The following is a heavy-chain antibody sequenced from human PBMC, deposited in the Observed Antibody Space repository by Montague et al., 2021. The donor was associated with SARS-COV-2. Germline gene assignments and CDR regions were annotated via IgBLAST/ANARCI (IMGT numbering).Heavy chain of an antibody. V-gene: IGHV6-1*01. CDR3: ARIPEGSKYYYDF. Sequence: CAISGDSVSSNIATWNWIRQSPSRGLEWLGRTYYRSKWYNDYAESVKSRITIDPDTSKHQFSLHLNSVTPEDTAVYYCARIPEGSKYYYDFWSKGTLVTVS. CDR1: GDSVSSNIAT. D-gene: IGHD2-2*01. J-gene: IGHJ4*02. CDR2: TYYRSKWYN.